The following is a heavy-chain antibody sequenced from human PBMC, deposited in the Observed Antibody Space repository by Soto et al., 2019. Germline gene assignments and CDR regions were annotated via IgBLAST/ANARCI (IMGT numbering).Heavy chain of an antibody. V-gene: IGHV1-69*13. J-gene: IGHJ3*02. D-gene: IGHD6-19*01. Sequence: GASVKVSCKASGGTFSSYAISWVRQAPGQGLEWMGGIIPIFGTANYAQKFQGRVTITADESTSTAYMELSSLRSEDTAVYYCARPEVAGPLGVVFDIWGQGTMVTVSS. CDR1: GGTFSSYA. CDR3: ARPEVAGPLGVVFDI. CDR2: IIPIFGTA.